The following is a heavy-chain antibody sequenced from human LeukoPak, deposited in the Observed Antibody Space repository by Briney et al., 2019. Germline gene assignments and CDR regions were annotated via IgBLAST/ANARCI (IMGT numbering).Heavy chain of an antibody. J-gene: IGHJ4*02. D-gene: IGHD5-12*01. Sequence: SETLSLTCTVSGGSISSYYWSWIRQPAGKGLEWIGHIYNSGSTNYNPSLKGRVTMSVATSMNQFSLHLSSVTAADTAVYYCARRRRATPILFDYWGQGTLVTVSS. CDR1: GGSISSYY. V-gene: IGHV4-4*07. CDR2: IYNSGST. CDR3: ARRRRATPILFDY.